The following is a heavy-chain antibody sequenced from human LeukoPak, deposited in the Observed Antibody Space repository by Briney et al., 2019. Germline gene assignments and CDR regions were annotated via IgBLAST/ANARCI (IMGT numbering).Heavy chain of an antibody. J-gene: IGHJ6*02. D-gene: IGHD6-19*01. CDR1: GDSLSSNSAA. V-gene: IGHV6-1*01. CDR2: TYSRSKRYN. CDR3: ARARAVAGTEDGTDV. Sequence: SQTLSLTCAISGDSLSSNSAAWNWITQSPSRGLEWLVRTYSRSKRYNDYAVSVKSRITINPDTSKNQFSLQLNSVTPEDTAVYYCARARAVAGTEDGTDVWGQGTTVTVSS.